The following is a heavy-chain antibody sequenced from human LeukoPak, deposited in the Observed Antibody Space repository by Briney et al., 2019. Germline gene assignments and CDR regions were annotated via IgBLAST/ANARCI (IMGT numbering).Heavy chain of an antibody. CDR2: IKEDGSQK. CDR1: GFTFSNYW. J-gene: IGHJ4*02. D-gene: IGHD4-17*01. Sequence: GGSLRLSCAASGFTFSNYWMSWVRQAPGKGLEWVANIKEDGSQKYYVDSVKGRFAISRDNAKNSLYLQMNSLRAEDTAVYYCARDSSVTDFDYWSQGTLVTVSP. V-gene: IGHV3-7*01. CDR3: ARDSSVTDFDY.